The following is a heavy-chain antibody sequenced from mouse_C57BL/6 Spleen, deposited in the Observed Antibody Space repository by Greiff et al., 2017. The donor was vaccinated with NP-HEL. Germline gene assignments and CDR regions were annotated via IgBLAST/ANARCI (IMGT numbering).Heavy chain of an antibody. D-gene: IGHD2-14*01. Sequence: QVQLQQSGAELVRPGASVKLSCKASGYTFTDYYINWVKQRPGQGLEWIARIYPGSGNTYYNEKFKGKATLTAEKSSSTAYMQLSSLTSEDSAVYFCAREVPGYFDVWGTGTTVTVSS. CDR1: GYTFTDYY. V-gene: IGHV1-76*01. CDR2: IYPGSGNT. J-gene: IGHJ1*03. CDR3: AREVPGYFDV.